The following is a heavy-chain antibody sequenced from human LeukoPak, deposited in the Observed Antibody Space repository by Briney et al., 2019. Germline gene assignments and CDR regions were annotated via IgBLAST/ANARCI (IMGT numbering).Heavy chain of an antibody. CDR2: IYYSGST. J-gene: IGHJ4*02. V-gene: IGHV4-30-4*01. CDR1: GGSISSGDYY. Sequence: SETLSLTCTVSGGSISSGDYYWSWIRQPPGKGLEWIGYIYYSGSTYYTPSLRGRVTISVDTSKNQFSLNLSSVAAADTAVYYCARGYSLDYWGQGTLVTVSS. D-gene: IGHD5-18*01. CDR3: ARGYSLDY.